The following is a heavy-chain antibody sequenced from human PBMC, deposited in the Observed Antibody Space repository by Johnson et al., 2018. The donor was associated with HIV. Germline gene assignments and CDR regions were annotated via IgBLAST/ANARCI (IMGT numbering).Heavy chain of an antibody. Sequence: VQLVESGGGVVQPGRSLRLSCAASGFTFSSYAMHWVRQAPGKGLEWVANIKQDGSEKYYVDSVKGRFTISRDNANNSLYLQMNSLRAEDTAVYYCARAADSGGLWFGEEKAFDIWGQGTMVTVSS. J-gene: IGHJ3*02. CDR3: ARAADSGGLWFGEEKAFDI. CDR1: GFTFSSYA. CDR2: IKQDGSEK. D-gene: IGHD3-10*01. V-gene: IGHV3-7*01.